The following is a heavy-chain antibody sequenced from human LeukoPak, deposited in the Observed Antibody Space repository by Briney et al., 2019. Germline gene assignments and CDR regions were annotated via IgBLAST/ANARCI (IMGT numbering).Heavy chain of an antibody. J-gene: IGHJ4*02. V-gene: IGHV4-59*01. Sequence: SETLSLTCTVSGGSISSYYWSWIRQPPGKGLEWIGYIYYSGSTNYNPSLKSRVTISVDTSKNQFSLKLSSVTAADTAVYYCARGGYNGADLDYWGQGTLVTVSS. CDR1: GGSISSYY. CDR2: IYYSGST. CDR3: ARGGYNGADLDY. D-gene: IGHD5-18*01.